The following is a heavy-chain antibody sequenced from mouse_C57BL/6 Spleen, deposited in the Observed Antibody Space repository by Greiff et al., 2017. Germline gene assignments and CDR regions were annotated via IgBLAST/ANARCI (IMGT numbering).Heavy chain of an antibody. V-gene: IGHV3-8*01. Sequence: DVQLQESGPGLVKPSQTLSLTCSASGYSITSDYWHWIRKFPENKLEYMGYISYSGSTYYNPSHKSGISITRDTTKNQYYLQLNSVTTEDTATYYCARFYDGYYGDAMGCWGQGTSVTVSS. CDR3: ARFYDGYYGDAMGC. CDR1: GYSITSDY. D-gene: IGHD2-3*01. CDR2: ISYSGST. J-gene: IGHJ4*01.